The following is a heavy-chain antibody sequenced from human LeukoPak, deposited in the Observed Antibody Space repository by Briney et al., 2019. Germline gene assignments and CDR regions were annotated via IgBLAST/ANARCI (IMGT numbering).Heavy chain of an antibody. CDR1: GFTFCSYS. J-gene: IGHJ4*02. V-gene: IGHV3-21*01. Sequence: GGSLRLSCAASGFTFCSYSLNWVRQAPGKGLEWVSCITSNIYTYYADSVRGRFTISRDNAKNTLYLQMNSLRAEDTAVYYCARSNQADAYWGQGTLVTVSS. CDR2: ITSNIYT. CDR3: ARSNQADAY. D-gene: IGHD4-11*01.